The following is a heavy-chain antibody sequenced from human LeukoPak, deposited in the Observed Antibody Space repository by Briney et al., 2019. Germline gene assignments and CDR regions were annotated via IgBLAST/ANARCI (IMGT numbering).Heavy chain of an antibody. CDR1: IGSISSSKW. CDR2: IYLHGTT. D-gene: IGHD1/OR15-1a*01. V-gene: IGHV4-4*02. Sequence: PSETLSLTCSVSIGSISSSKWWSWVRQSPVKGLEWIGEIYLHGTTNYNPSFTSRVTMSVDRSRNQFSLKLTSVTAADTAVYYCARQKWEQQGRDYYFNGLDVWGPGTTVIVSS. CDR3: ARQKWEQQGRDYYFNGLDV. J-gene: IGHJ6*02.